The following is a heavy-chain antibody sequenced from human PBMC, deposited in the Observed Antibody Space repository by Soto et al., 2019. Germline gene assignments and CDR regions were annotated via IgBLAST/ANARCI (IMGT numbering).Heavy chain of an antibody. CDR1: GGPSGGSS. CDR2: INHSGST. D-gene: IGHD2-15*01. Sequence: PPEPFSPPSAVYGGPSGGSSWGGFRQPPGRGLEWIGEINHSGSTNYNPSLKSRVTISVDTSKNQFSLKLSSVTAADTAVYYCARGRVVVVAARHYNWFDPWGQGTLVTVSS. CDR3: ARGRVVVVAARHYNWFDP. J-gene: IGHJ5*02. V-gene: IGHV4-34*01.